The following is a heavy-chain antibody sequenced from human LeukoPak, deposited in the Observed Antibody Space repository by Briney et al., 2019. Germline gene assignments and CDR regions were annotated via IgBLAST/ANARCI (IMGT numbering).Heavy chain of an antibody. CDR2: ISSSGSTI. CDR1: GLTFSSYE. V-gene: IGHV3-48*03. D-gene: IGHD3-10*01. J-gene: IGHJ6*02. Sequence: GASLSLSCAASGLTFSSYEASWVRQPPGKGLEWVSYISSSGSTIYYPSSVKGRFTISRDNAKNSLYLQMTSLGAEDTAVYYWARDRDYYGSGSYYYGMDVWGQGTTVTVSS. CDR3: ARDRDYYGSGSYYYGMDV.